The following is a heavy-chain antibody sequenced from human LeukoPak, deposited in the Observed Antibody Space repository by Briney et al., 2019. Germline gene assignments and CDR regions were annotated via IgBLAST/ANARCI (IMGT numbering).Heavy chain of an antibody. Sequence: SETLSLTCTVSGGSISSYYWSWIRQPPGKGLEWIGYIYYSGSTNYNPSLKSRVTLSVDTSKNQSSLKLSSVTAANTAVYYCARVKGTYSSSWSAVYYYYGMDVWGQGTTVTVSS. D-gene: IGHD6-13*01. CDR1: GGSISSYY. V-gene: IGHV4-59*01. J-gene: IGHJ6*02. CDR3: ARVKGTYSSSWSAVYYYYGMDV. CDR2: IYYSGST.